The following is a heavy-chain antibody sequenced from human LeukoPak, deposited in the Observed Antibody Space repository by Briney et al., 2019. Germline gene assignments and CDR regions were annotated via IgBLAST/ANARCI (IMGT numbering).Heavy chain of an antibody. V-gene: IGHV4-38-2*02. CDR3: ARYDSSSQHDAFDI. D-gene: IGHD6-13*01. Sequence: SETLSLTCTVSGYSISSGYYWGWIRQPPGKGLEWIGSIYHSGSTYYNPSLKSRVTISVDTSKNQFSLKLSSVTAADTAVYYCARYDSSSQHDAFDIWGQGTMVTVSS. CDR1: GYSISSGYY. J-gene: IGHJ3*02. CDR2: IYHSGST.